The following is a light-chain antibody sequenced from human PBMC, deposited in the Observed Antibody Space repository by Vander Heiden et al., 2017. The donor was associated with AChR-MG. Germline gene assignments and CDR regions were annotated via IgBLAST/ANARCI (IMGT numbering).Light chain of an antibody. CDR3: QQRSNWPST. Sequence: EIVLTQSPDTLSLSPGERATLSCRASQSVSSSLAWYQQKPGQAPRLLIYDASNRATGIPARFSGSGSGTDFTLTISSLEPEDFAVYYCQQRSNWPSTFGQRTKVEVK. V-gene: IGKV3-11*01. J-gene: IGKJ1*01. CDR2: DAS. CDR1: QSVSSS.